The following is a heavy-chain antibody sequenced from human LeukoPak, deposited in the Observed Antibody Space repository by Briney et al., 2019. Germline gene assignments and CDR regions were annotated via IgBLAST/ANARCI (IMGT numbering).Heavy chain of an antibody. D-gene: IGHD5-12*01. Sequence: GGSLRLSCAASGFTLSRSWMTWVRQASGEGLEWLGNINEDGSVKNYVGSVKGRFTISRDNAKNSLYLQMNSLSAEDTAVYYCARDSAYNAFDIWGQGTMVTVSS. CDR2: INEDGSVK. CDR1: GFTLSRSW. J-gene: IGHJ3*02. V-gene: IGHV3-7*01. CDR3: ARDSAYNAFDI.